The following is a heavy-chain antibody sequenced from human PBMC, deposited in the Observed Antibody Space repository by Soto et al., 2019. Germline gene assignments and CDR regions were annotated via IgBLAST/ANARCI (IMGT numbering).Heavy chain of an antibody. CDR1: GYTFTGYY. Sequence: ASVKVSCKASGYTFTGYYMHWVRQAPGQGLEWMGWINPNSGGTNYAQKFQGRVTMTRDTSISTAYMELSRLRSDDTAVYYCARGRRYSYGNWFDPWDQGTLVTVSS. V-gene: IGHV1-2*02. D-gene: IGHD5-18*01. CDR3: ARGRRYSYGNWFDP. J-gene: IGHJ5*02. CDR2: INPNSGGT.